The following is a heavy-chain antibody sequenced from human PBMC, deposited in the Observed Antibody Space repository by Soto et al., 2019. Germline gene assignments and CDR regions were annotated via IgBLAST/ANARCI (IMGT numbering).Heavy chain of an antibody. CDR3: SRARYCTSPSCYNHYYYGMDI. CDR1: GYTFTKYG. V-gene: IGHV1-18*04. Sequence: QEQLVQTGGEVKKPGASVRVSCKASGYTFTKYGITRVRQAPGQGLEWMGWIGVYNGKTNYARKLQGRVIMTADTAASTAYTELRSLRSDDTAVYYCSRARYCTSPSCYNHYYYGMDIWGQGTTVSVSS. J-gene: IGHJ6*02. D-gene: IGHD2-2*02. CDR2: IGVYNGKT.